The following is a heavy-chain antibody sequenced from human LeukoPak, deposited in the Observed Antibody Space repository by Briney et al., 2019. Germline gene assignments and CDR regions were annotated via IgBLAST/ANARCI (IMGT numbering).Heavy chain of an antibody. CDR2: IYYSGRT. D-gene: IGHD4-11*01. J-gene: IGHJ4*02. CDR3: VRGFYSPHY. Sequence: SETLSLTCTVSGGSISSDYWSWIRQPPGKGLEWIGYIYYSGRTYYNPSLKSRITISVDTSKNQFSLKLSSVTAADTAVYYCVRGFYSPHYWGQGTLVPVSS. CDR1: GGSISSDY. V-gene: IGHV4-59*01.